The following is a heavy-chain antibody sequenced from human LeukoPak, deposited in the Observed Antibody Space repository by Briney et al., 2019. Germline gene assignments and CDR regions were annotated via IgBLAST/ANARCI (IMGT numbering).Heavy chain of an antibody. CDR1: GFTFDDYG. CDR2: INWNGGST. D-gene: IGHD3-3*01. V-gene: IGHV3-20*04. CDR3: ARVAYYDFWSGYPAYYYYYMDV. Sequence: LPGGSLRLSCAASGFTFDDYGMSWVRHAPGKGLEWVSGINWNGGSTGYADSVKGRFTISRDNAKNSLYLQMNSLRAEDTALYYCARVAYYDFWSGYPAYYYYYMDVWGKGTTVTVSS. J-gene: IGHJ6*03.